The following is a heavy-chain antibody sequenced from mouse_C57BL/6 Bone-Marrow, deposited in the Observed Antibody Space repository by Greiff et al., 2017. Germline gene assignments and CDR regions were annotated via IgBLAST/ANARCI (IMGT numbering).Heavy chain of an antibody. J-gene: IGHJ2*01. D-gene: IGHD2-3*01. Sequence: QVQLKQPGAELVMPGASVKLSCKASGYTFTSYWMHWVKQRPGQGLEWIGEIDPSDSYTNYNQKFKGKSTLTVDKSSSTAYMQLSSLTSEDSAVYYCAREGWFYFDYWGRGTTLTVAS. CDR3: AREGWFYFDY. V-gene: IGHV1-69*01. CDR2: IDPSDSYT. CDR1: GYTFTSYW.